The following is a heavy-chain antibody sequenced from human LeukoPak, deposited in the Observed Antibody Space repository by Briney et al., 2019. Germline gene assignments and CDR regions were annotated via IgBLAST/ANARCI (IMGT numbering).Heavy chain of an antibody. CDR3: ASRSSSSSVDY. Sequence: PGGSLRLSCAASGFTFSSYWMHWVRQAPGKGLVWVSRINSDGSSTSYADSVKGRFTISRDNAKNTLYMQMNSLRAEDTAVYYCASRSSSSSVDYWGQGTLVTVSS. CDR1: GFTFSSYW. D-gene: IGHD6-6*01. J-gene: IGHJ4*02. V-gene: IGHV3-74*01. CDR2: INSDGSST.